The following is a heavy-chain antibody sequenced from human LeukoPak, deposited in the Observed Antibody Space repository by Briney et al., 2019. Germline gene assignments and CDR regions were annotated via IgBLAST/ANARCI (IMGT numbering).Heavy chain of an antibody. CDR3: ARGVSYYYDSSGYYGVEYFQH. Sequence: PGGSLRLSCAASGFTFSSYSMNWVRQAPGKGLEWVSSISSSSSYIYYADSVKGRFTISRDNAKNSLYLQMNSLRAEDTAVYYCARGVSYYYDSSGYYGVEYFQHWGQGTLVTVSS. V-gene: IGHV3-21*01. CDR1: GFTFSSYS. J-gene: IGHJ1*01. D-gene: IGHD3-22*01. CDR2: ISSSSSYI.